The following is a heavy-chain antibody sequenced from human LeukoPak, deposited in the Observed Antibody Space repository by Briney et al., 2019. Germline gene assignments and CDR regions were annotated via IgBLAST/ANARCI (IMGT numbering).Heavy chain of an antibody. J-gene: IGHJ4*02. D-gene: IGHD1-26*01. V-gene: IGHV4-34*01. CDR1: GFTFSSYG. Sequence: GSLRLSCAASGFTFSSYGMHWIRQPPGKGLEWIGEINHSGSTNYNPSLKSRVTISVDTSKNQFSLKLSSVTAADTAVYYCARRIASGSSFDYWGQGTLVTVSS. CDR3: ARRIASGSSFDY. CDR2: INHSGST.